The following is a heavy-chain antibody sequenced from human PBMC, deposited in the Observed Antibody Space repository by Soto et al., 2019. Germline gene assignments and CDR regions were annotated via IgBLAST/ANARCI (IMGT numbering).Heavy chain of an antibody. J-gene: IGHJ4*02. CDR3: ARLPYSYSGYDETYFDY. CDR2: IYHSGST. V-gene: IGHV4-38-2*01. Sequence: SETLSLTCAVSGYFITRGYYCGWIRQPPGKGLEWIGSIYHSGSTYYNPSLKSRVTISVDTPQKLFSLKLSSVTAADTAVYYCARLPYSYSGYDETYFDYWGQGTLVTVSS. CDR1: GYFITRGYY. D-gene: IGHD5-12*01.